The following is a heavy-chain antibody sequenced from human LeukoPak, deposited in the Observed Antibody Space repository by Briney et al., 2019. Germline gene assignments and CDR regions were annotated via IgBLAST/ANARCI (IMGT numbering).Heavy chain of an antibody. J-gene: IGHJ6*03. V-gene: IGHV1-2*02. Sequence: AASVKVSCKASGYTFTGYYMHWVRQAPGQGLEWMGWINPNSGGTNYAQKFQGRVTMTRDTSISTAYMELSRLRSDDTAVYYRARDRGVDYCSGGSCSHYYYYMDVWGKGTTVTISS. CDR3: ARDRGVDYCSGGSCSHYYYYMDV. D-gene: IGHD2-15*01. CDR1: GYTFTGYY. CDR2: INPNSGGT.